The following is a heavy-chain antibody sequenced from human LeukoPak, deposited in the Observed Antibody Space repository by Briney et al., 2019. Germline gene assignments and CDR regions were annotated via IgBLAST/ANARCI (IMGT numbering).Heavy chain of an antibody. D-gene: IGHD3-3*01. V-gene: IGHV1-46*01. Sequence: ASVKVSCKASGYTFTSYYMHWVRQAPGQGLEWMGIINPSGGSTSYAQKFQGRVTMTRDTSTSTVYMELSSLRSEDTAVYYCARGFYDFWSGPLFDYWGQGTLVTVSS. J-gene: IGHJ4*02. CDR3: ARGFYDFWSGPLFDY. CDR1: GYTFTSYY. CDR2: INPSGGST.